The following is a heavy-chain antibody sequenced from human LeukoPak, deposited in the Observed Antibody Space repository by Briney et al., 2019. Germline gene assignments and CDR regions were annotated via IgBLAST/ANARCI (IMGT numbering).Heavy chain of an antibody. J-gene: IGHJ4*02. CDR2: MSDDGSEK. D-gene: IGHD2-15*01. CDR3: AREADSGYYRTVDY. V-gene: IGHV3-30-3*01. CDR1: GFTLSRFA. Sequence: GGSLTLSCTASGFTLSRFAMHWVRQAPGKGLEWLGHMSDDGSEKHYVDSVRGRFTISRDPPKNTLYLEMTSLRTEDTAVYYCAREADSGYYRTVDYWGQGTMVTVS.